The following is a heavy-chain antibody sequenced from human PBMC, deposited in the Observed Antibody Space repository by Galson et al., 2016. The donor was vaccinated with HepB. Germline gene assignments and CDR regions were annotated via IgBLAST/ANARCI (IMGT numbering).Heavy chain of an antibody. V-gene: IGHV1-2*04. CDR1: GYTFTAYY. CDR3: ARGGTVLLGVDAFDM. CDR2: INPNSGGT. J-gene: IGHJ3*02. Sequence: SVKVSCKATGYTFTAYYIHWVRQAPGQGLECMGWINPNSGGTNFAPKFQGWVSMTRDTSISTVYMELSRLRSDDTAVYYCARGGTVLLGVDAFDMWGQGTSVTVSS. D-gene: IGHD1-7*01.